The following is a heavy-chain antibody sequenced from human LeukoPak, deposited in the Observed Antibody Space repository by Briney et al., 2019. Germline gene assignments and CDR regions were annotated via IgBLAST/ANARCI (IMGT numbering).Heavy chain of an antibody. CDR3: ARRGAIAAAGTSGWFDP. D-gene: IGHD6-13*01. CDR2: INHSGST. Sequence: SETLSLTCAVYGGSFSGYCWSWIRQPPGKGLEWIGEINHSGSTNYNPSLKSRVTISVDTSKNQFSLKLSSVTAADTAVYYCARRGAIAAAGTSGWFDPWGQGTLVTVSS. V-gene: IGHV4-34*01. CDR1: GGSFSGYC. J-gene: IGHJ5*02.